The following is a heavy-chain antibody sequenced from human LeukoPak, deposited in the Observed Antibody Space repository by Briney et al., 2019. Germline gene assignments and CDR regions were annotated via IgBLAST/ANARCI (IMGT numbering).Heavy chain of an antibody. Sequence: SETLSLTCAVYGGSFSSYYWSWIRQPPGKGLEWIGEINHSGSTNYNPSLKSRVTISVDTSKNQFYLKLNSVTAADTAVYYCARLPANLTMIGVVWGEGTLVSVSS. V-gene: IGHV4-34*01. D-gene: IGHD3-22*01. CDR1: GGSFSSYY. CDR2: INHSGST. CDR3: ARLPANLTMIGVV. J-gene: IGHJ4*02.